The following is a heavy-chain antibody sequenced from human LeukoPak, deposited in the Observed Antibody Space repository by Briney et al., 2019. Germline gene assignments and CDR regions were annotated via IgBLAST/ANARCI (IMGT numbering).Heavy chain of an antibody. V-gene: IGHV4-34*01. Sequence: SETLSLTCGVYGGSFNAYYWSWIRQPPGKGLEWIGEINHSGSTNYNPSLKSRVTISVDTSKNQFSLKMSSVTAADTAVYYCARQQIYVDTAMVDYFDYWGQGTPVTVSS. D-gene: IGHD5-18*01. CDR2: INHSGST. J-gene: IGHJ4*02. CDR1: GGSFNAYY. CDR3: ARQQIYVDTAMVDYFDY.